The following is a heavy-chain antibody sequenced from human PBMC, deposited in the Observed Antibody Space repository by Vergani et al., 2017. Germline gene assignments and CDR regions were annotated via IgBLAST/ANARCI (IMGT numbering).Heavy chain of an antibody. Sequence: QVQLVQSGAEVKKPGASVKVSCKASGYTFTSYYMHWVRQAPGQGLEWMGRIIPIFGTTSYAQKFQGRVTILADESTSTAYMELSSLRSEDTAVYYCARSSGYYSYYFDFWGQGTPVTVSS. CDR3: ARSSGYYSYYFDF. J-gene: IGHJ4*02. CDR1: GYTFTSYY. D-gene: IGHD3-22*01. V-gene: IGHV1-69*18. CDR2: IIPIFGTT.